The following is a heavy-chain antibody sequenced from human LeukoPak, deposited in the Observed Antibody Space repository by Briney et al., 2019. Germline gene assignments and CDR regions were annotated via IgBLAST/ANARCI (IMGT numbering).Heavy chain of an antibody. CDR2: VHYSGYT. D-gene: IGHD6-19*01. V-gene: IGHV4-59*12. Sequence: PSETLSLTCTVSGGSISSYYWSWIRQPPGKGLEWIGSVHYSGYTYYNPALKSRVTISVDTSKNQFSLRLSSVTAADTAVYYCARDRGDRLAVAGTDFWGQGTLATVSS. J-gene: IGHJ4*02. CDR1: GGSISSYY. CDR3: ARDRGDRLAVAGTDF.